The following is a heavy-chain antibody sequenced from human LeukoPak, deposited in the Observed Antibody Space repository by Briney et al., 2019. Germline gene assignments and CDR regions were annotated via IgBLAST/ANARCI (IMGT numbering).Heavy chain of an antibody. CDR1: GFTFSSYG. D-gene: IGHD6-13*01. J-gene: IGHJ6*02. Sequence: GGSLRLSCAASGFTFSSYGMHWVRQAPGKGLEWVAVISYDGSNKYYADSVKGRFTISRDNSKNTLYLQMNSLRAEDTAVYYCAKGYSSSWYYRQRGGMDVWGQGTTVTVSS. V-gene: IGHV3-30*18. CDR2: ISYDGSNK. CDR3: AKGYSSSWYYRQRGGMDV.